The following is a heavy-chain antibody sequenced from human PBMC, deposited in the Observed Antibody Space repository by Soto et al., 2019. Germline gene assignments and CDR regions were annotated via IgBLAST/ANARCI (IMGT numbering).Heavy chain of an antibody. V-gene: IGHV4-30-2*01. D-gene: IGHD4-17*01. J-gene: IGHJ3*02. Sequence: QLQLQESGSGLVKPSQTLSLTCAVSGGSISSGGYSWSWIRQPPGKGLEWIGYIYHSGSTYYNPSLKSRVTISVDRSKNQFSLKLSSVTAADTAVYYCARGHEGPLPSDYGDYVPGRAFDIWGQGTMVTVSS. CDR3: ARGHEGPLPSDYGDYVPGRAFDI. CDR1: GGSISSGGYS. CDR2: IYHSGST.